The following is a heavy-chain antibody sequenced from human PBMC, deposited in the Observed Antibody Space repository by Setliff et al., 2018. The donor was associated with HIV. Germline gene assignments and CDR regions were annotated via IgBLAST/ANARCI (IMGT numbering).Heavy chain of an antibody. CDR2: IYTSGST. CDR3: AREDYYYYGMDV. J-gene: IGHJ6*02. V-gene: IGHV4-4*07. Sequence: LPETLSLTCTVSGGSISSYYWNWIRQPAGKGLEWIGRIYTSGSTNYNPSLKSRVTISVDTSKNQFSLNLSSVTASDTAVYYCAREDYYYYGMDVWGQGTTVTVSS. CDR1: GGSISSYY.